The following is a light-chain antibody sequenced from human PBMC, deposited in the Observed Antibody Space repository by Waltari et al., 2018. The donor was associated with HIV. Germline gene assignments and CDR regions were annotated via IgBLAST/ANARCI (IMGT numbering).Light chain of an antibody. J-gene: IGLJ3*02. CDR2: GNS. Sequence: QSVLTQPPSVSGAPGQRVTISCTGSSSNIGAGYDVNWYQQLPGTAPKLLIYGNSNRPSGVPDRVSGSKSGTSASLAITGLQAEDEADYYCQSYDSSLSGWVFGGGTKLTVL. CDR3: QSYDSSLSGWV. V-gene: IGLV1-40*01. CDR1: SSNIGAGYD.